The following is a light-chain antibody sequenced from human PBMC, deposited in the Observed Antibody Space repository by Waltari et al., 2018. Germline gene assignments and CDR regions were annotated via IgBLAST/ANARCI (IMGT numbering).Light chain of an antibody. CDR2: GAS. CDR1: QRLSKNY. V-gene: IGKV3-20*01. J-gene: IGKJ2*01. Sequence: VLTQSPVILSLSPGESATLSCRASQRLSKNYLAWYRQKPGRAPTLLIYGASSRATCIPDRFSGSGSGTDFSLTINRLEPEDFAVYYCQQYGSSVMYTFGQVTKLEIK. CDR3: QQYGSSVMYT.